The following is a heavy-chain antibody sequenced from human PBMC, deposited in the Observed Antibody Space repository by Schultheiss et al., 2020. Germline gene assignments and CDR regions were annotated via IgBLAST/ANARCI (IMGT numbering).Heavy chain of an antibody. CDR3: AVHPGNYYSYGMDV. Sequence: SETLSLTCAVSGDSITSTKWWSWVRQPPGKGLEWIGYIYYSGSTYYNPSLKSRVTISVDTSKNQFSLKLSSVTAADTAVYYCAVHPGNYYSYGMDVWGQGTTVTVSS. CDR2: IYYSGST. J-gene: IGHJ6*02. V-gene: IGHV4-4*02. CDR1: GDSITSTKW. D-gene: IGHD1-14*01.